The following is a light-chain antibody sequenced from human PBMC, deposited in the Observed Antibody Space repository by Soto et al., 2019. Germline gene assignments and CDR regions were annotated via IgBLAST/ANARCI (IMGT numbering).Light chain of an antibody. V-gene: IGKV3-20*01. CDR3: QRYGTSRT. CDR2: DAS. J-gene: IGKJ4*01. CDR1: QEVTANF. Sequence: EIVLTQSPGTLSLSPGERATLSCRASQEVTANFLAWYQQRPGQTPRLLIYDASRRATAISDWFSGSGSGTDFAITISRLEPEDFAVYYCQRYGTSRTFGGGTKVEIK.